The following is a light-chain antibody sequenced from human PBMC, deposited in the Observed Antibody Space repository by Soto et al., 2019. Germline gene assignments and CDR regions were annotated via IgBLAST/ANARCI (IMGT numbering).Light chain of an antibody. V-gene: IGKV3-20*01. J-gene: IGKJ4*01. Sequence: EVVLTQSPGTLSLSPGERAFLSCRASQTIRSNFLAWYHQKPGQAPRLLIYGASSRVTGIPDRFSGSASGTDFTLTISRLEPEDFAVYYCHQYGSSPLTFGRGTKVEIK. CDR1: QTIRSNF. CDR2: GAS. CDR3: HQYGSSPLT.